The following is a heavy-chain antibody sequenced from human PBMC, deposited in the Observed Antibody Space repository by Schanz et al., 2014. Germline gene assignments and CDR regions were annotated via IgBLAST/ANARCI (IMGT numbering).Heavy chain of an antibody. J-gene: IGHJ4*02. CDR1: GYTFTSYY. V-gene: IGHV1-46*03. CDR3: ARDGEAAADSDY. CDR2: INPSSGTT. Sequence: QVQLVQSGAEAKKPGASVKVSCKASGYTFTSYYMHWVRQAPGQGLEWMGKINPSSGTTRIAQNFQGRLTVPRDTYTSTVNMELSSLRSEDTAVYYCARDGEAAADSDYCGQGILVNVSS. D-gene: IGHD6-13*01.